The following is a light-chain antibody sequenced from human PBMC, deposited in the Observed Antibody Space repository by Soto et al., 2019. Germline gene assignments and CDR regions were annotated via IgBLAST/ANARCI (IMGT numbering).Light chain of an antibody. J-gene: IGKJ3*01. Sequence: EIVLTQSPATLSVSPGERATLSCRASQSVSSNLAWYQQKPGQAPRLLIYAASTRATGIPARFSGSGSGTEFTLTISSLQSEDFAVYYCQQYHNWPFTFGPGTKVDIK. CDR2: AAS. CDR3: QQYHNWPFT. V-gene: IGKV3-15*01. CDR1: QSVSSN.